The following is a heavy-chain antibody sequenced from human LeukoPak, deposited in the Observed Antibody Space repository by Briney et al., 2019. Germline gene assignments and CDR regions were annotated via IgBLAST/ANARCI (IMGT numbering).Heavy chain of an antibody. CDR3: ARASRGNWFDP. CDR2: IGDDGSTT. D-gene: IGHD3-10*01. CDR1: GFTFSRYW. Sequence: SGGSLRLSCAASGFTFSRYWMHWVRQAPGKGLVWVSRIGDDGSTTAYADSVKGRFTISRDNAKNTLYLQMNSLRAEDRAVYYCARASRGNWFDPWGQGTLVTVSS. V-gene: IGHV3-74*01. J-gene: IGHJ5*02.